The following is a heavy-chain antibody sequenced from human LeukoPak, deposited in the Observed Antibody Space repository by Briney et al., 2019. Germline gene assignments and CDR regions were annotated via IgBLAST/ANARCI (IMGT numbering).Heavy chain of an antibody. J-gene: IGHJ6*02. CDR3: ARGTTWSYYGMDV. Sequence: PSETLSLTCTVSGGSVSSGSYYWSWIRQPPGKGLEWIGEINHSGSTNYNPSLKSRVTISVDTSKNQFSLKLSSVTAADTAVYYCARGTTWSYYGMDVWGQGTTVTVSS. D-gene: IGHD1-7*01. V-gene: IGHV4-61*01. CDR2: INHSGST. CDR1: GGSVSSGSYY.